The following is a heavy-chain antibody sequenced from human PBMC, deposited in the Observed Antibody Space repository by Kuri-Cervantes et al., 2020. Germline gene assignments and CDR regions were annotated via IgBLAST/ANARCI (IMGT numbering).Heavy chain of an antibody. D-gene: IGHD3-22*01. J-gene: IGHJ4*02. CDR1: GFTFSSYW. V-gene: IGHV3-7*03. CDR2: IKQDGSEK. Sequence: GESLKISCAASGFTFSSYWMSWVRQAPGKGLEWVANIKQDGSEKYYVDSVKGRFTISRDNAKNSLYLQMNSLRAEDTAVYYCAKGGMIVVVDFDYWGQGTLVTVSS. CDR3: AKGGMIVVVDFDY.